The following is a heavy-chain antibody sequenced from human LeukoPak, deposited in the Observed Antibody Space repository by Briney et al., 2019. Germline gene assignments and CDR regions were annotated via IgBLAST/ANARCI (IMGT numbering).Heavy chain of an antibody. CDR3: ATSRVGYSGYDYLGDYYYGMHV. V-gene: IGHV1-18*01. J-gene: IGHJ6*02. Sequence: ASVKVSCKASGYTFTSYGISWVRQAPGQGLEWMGWISAYNGNTNYAQKLQGRVTMTTDTSTSTAYMELRSLRSDDTAVYYCATSRVGYSGYDYLGDYYYGMHVWGQGTTVTVSS. D-gene: IGHD5-12*01. CDR2: ISAYNGNT. CDR1: GYTFTSYG.